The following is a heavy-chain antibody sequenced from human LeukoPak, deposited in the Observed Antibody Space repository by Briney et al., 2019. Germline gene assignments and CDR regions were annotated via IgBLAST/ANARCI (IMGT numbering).Heavy chain of an antibody. D-gene: IGHD1-1*01. Sequence: SQTLSLTCAISGDSVSSNSGAWNWIRQSPSRGLEWLGRTYYRSKWYSDYAVSVKSRLTINPDTSKNQFSLHLTSVTPEDTAVYYCASGIRGTTASFDSWGQGTLVTVSS. CDR2: TYYRSKWYS. V-gene: IGHV6-1*01. J-gene: IGHJ4*02. CDR1: GDSVSSNSGA. CDR3: ASGIRGTTASFDS.